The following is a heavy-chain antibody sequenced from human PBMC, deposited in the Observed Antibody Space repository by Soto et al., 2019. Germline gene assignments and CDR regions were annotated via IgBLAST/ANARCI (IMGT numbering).Heavy chain of an antibody. CDR3: ARAHDFWSGYYPFDY. CDR1: GFTFSSYI. Sequence: SLRLSCAASGFTFSSYIMNWVRQAPGKGLEWVSSISSSSSYIYYADSVKGRFTISRDNAKNSLYLQMNSLRAEDTAVYYCARAHDFWSGYYPFDYWGQGTLVTAPQ. D-gene: IGHD3-3*01. J-gene: IGHJ4*02. V-gene: IGHV3-21*01. CDR2: ISSSSSYI.